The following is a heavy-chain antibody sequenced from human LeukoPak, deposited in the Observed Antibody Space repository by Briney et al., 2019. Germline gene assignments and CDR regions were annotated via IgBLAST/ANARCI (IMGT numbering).Heavy chain of an antibody. CDR1: GGSISSYY. CDR3: ARHGRYYYYGMDV. CDR2: IYYSGST. Sequence: SETLSLTCTVSGGSISSYYWSWIRQPPGKGLEWIGYIYYSGSTNYNPSLKSRVTISVDTSKNQFSPKLSSVTAADTAVYYCARHGRYYYYGMDVWGQGTTVTVSS. J-gene: IGHJ6*02. V-gene: IGHV4-59*08.